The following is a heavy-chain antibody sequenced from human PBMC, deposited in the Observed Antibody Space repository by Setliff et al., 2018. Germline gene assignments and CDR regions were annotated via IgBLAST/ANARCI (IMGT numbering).Heavy chain of an antibody. J-gene: IGHJ3*02. CDR1: GYTFTSYY. CDR3: ARGPGWRRDAFDI. V-gene: IGHV1-46*01. CDR2: INPSGGST. Sequence: ASVKVSCKASGYTFTSYYMHWVRQAPGQVLEWMGIINPSGGSTSYAQKFQGRVTMTRDTSISTAYMELSSLRSEDTAVYYCARGPGWRRDAFDIWGQGTMVTVSS. D-gene: IGHD2-15*01.